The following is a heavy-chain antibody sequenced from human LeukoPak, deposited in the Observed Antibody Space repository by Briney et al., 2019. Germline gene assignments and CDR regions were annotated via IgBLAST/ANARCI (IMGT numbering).Heavy chain of an antibody. Sequence: GGSLRLSCAASGFTFSSYAMSWDRQAPGEGLEWVSAISGTGGSTYYADSVKGRFTISRDYSKNALYLQMNSLRAEDTAVYYCAKDNKYYYGSGSYYIFDYWGQGTLVTVSS. V-gene: IGHV3-23*01. CDR1: GFTFSSYA. J-gene: IGHJ4*02. D-gene: IGHD3-10*01. CDR3: AKDNKYYYGSGSYYIFDY. CDR2: ISGTGGST.